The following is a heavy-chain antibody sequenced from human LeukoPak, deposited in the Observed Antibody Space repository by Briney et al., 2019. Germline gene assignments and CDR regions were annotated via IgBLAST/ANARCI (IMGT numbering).Heavy chain of an antibody. CDR1: GVSISSGGYS. D-gene: IGHD3-10*01. CDR2: IYHSGST. CDR3: ARESMVRGYGMDV. Sequence: PSQTLSLTCAASGVSISSGGYSWRWLRQPPGKGLEWIGYIYHSGSTYYNPSLMSRVTISVDRSKNQFSLKLGSVTAADTAVYYCARESMVRGYGMDVWGQGTTVTVSS. V-gene: IGHV4-30-2*01. J-gene: IGHJ6*02.